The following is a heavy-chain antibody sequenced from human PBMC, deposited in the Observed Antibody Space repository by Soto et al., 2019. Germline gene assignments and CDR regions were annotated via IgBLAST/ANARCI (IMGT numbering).Heavy chain of an antibody. CDR1: GYSISSVYY. CDR3: ARVKAITMVRGVILNYYYYYGMDV. J-gene: IGHJ6*02. CDR2: IYHSGST. D-gene: IGHD3-10*01. Sequence: SETLSLTCAVSGYSISSVYYWGLIRQPPGKGLEWIGSIYHSGSTYYNPSLKSRVTISVDTSKNQFSLKLSSVTAADTAVYYCARVKAITMVRGVILNYYYYYGMDVWGQGTTVT. V-gene: IGHV4-38-2*01.